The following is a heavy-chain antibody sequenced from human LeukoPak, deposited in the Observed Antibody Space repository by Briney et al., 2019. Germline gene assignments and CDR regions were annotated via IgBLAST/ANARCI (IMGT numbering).Heavy chain of an antibody. V-gene: IGHV3-23*01. CDR1: GFTFSSYA. CDR3: AKCPSHYYDSSGYTWYFDL. J-gene: IGHJ2*01. CDR2: ISGSGGST. D-gene: IGHD3-22*01. Sequence: GGSLRLSCAASGFTFSSYAMSWVRQAPEKGLEWVSAISGSGGSTYYADSVKGRFTISRDNSKNTLYLQMNSLRAEDTAVYYCAKCPSHYYDSSGYTWYFDLWGRGTLVTVSS.